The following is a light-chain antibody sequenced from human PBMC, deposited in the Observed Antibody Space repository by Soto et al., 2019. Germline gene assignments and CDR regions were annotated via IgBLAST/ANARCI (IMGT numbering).Light chain of an antibody. V-gene: IGKV3-15*01. CDR2: GAS. CDR3: QQYYNWPPT. J-gene: IGKJ1*01. CDR1: QSVGTN. Sequence: IVMTQSPATLSVSPGERATLSCRASQSVGTNLAWYHQKPGQAPRLLISGASTRATGVPARSTGSGSGTEFTLTISSLQSEDFAVYYCQQYYNWPPTFGRGTKVDIK.